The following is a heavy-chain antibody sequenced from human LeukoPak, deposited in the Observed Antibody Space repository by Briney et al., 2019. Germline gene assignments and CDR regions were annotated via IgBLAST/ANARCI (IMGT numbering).Heavy chain of an antibody. CDR2: INHSVST. J-gene: IGHJ5*02. CDR3: ARGGPRRQWLVRLPQNNWFDP. Sequence: SETLSLTCAVYGGSFSGYYCSCIRQPPGNGLEWSGEINHSVSTNYNPSLKSRVTISVDTSKNPFSLQLSYVPAADTAVYYCARGGPRRQWLVRLPQNNWFDPWGQGTLVTVSS. V-gene: IGHV4-34*01. D-gene: IGHD6-19*01. CDR1: GGSFSGYY.